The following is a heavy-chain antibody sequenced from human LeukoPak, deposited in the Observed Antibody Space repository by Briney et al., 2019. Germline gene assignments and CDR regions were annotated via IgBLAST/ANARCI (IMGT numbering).Heavy chain of an antibody. CDR3: ARQHRRITIFGVGYFDY. Sequence: SETLSLTXAVSGYSISSGYYWGWIRQPPGKGLEWIGSIYHSGSTYYNPSLKSRVTISVDTSKNQFSLKLSSVTAADTAVYYCARQHRRITIFGVGYFDYWGQGTLVTVSS. CDR1: GYSISSGYY. CDR2: IYHSGST. J-gene: IGHJ4*02. V-gene: IGHV4-38-2*01. D-gene: IGHD3-3*01.